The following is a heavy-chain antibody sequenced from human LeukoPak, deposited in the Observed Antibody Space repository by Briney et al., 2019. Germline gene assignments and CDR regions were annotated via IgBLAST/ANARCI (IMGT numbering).Heavy chain of an antibody. CDR1: GFTFSAYS. CDR3: ARVGGAIGSFDI. D-gene: IGHD3-16*02. Sequence: SGGSLRLSCAASGFTFSAYSMNWVRQAPGRGLEWVSSISSSSRSIYNADSVKGRFTISRDNAKRSLYLQMNSLRAEDTAVYYCARVGGAIGSFDIWGQGTMVTVSS. V-gene: IGHV3-21*01. J-gene: IGHJ3*02. CDR2: ISSSSRSI.